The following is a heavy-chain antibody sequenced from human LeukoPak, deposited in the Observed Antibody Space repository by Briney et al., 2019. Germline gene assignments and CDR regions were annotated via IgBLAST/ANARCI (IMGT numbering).Heavy chain of an antibody. CDR1: GFTFSSYW. V-gene: IGHV3-30-3*01. J-gene: IGHJ4*02. CDR3: ARDSYSVY. Sequence: HTGGSLRLSCAASGFTFSSYWMSWVRQAPGKGLEWVALISYDGNNQYYADSVKGRFTISRDNSRNTLYLQMNSLIPEDTAVYYCARDSYSVYWGQGTLVIVSS. D-gene: IGHD2-15*01. CDR2: ISYDGNNQ.